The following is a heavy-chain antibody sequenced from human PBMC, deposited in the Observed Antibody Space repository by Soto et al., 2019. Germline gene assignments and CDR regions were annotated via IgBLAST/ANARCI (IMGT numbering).Heavy chain of an antibody. CDR3: ERSSAASGTYYFEY. CDR2: IYYSAST. J-gene: IGHJ4*01. D-gene: IGHD6-13*01. CDR1: GASLSNYY. Sequence: SETLSLTCVVSGASLSNYYWSWIRQPPGKGLEWLGYIYYSASTNYNPSLRSRVTMSLDKSKNQLSLILYSVTAADTGVYYCERSSAASGTYYFEYWGQGTLVTVSS. V-gene: IGHV4-59*12.